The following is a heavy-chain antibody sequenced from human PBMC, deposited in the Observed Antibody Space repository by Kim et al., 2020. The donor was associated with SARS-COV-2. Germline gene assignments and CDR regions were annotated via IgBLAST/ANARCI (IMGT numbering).Heavy chain of an antibody. CDR1: GFTFSGSA. CDR3: TRHADCERAF. CDR2: IRSKGNSFEN. D-gene: IGHD1-1*01. Sequence: GGSLRLSCAASGFTFSGSAMHWVRQASGKGLEWVGCIRSKGNSFENADAVSVKGRITISRDDSKNSAYLNMNSLKTEDTAVYYCTRHADCERAF. V-gene: IGHV3-73*01. J-gene: IGHJ3*01.